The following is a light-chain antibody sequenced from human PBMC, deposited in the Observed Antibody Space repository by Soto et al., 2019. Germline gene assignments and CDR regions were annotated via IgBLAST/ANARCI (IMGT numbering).Light chain of an antibody. J-gene: IGLJ2*01. V-gene: IGLV2-8*01. CDR2: EVS. Sequence: QSALSQPPSASGSPGQSVTISCTGTSSDVGGYNYVSWYQQHPGKAPKLMIYEVSKRPSGVPDRFSGSKSGNTASLTVSGLQPEDDSDYYCSPYAGSNNVVFGGGTKLTVL. CDR1: SSDVGGYNY. CDR3: SPYAGSNNVV.